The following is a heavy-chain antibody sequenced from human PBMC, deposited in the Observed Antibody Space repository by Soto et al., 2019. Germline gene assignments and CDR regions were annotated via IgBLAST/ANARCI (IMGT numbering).Heavy chain of an antibody. J-gene: IGHJ4*02. D-gene: IGHD3-9*01. CDR2: IYYTGNT. Sequence: SETLSLTWTVAGGNIINRDDRSMIRQKTGKGLEWIGYIYYTGNTNYNPSLQSRVTISLDTSKNQFSLKLSSVTAADTAVYYCARQPRILTGYSGHFEYWGQGTLVTVS. CDR3: ARQPRILTGYSGHFEY. V-gene: IGHV4-59*08. CDR1: GGNIINRDD.